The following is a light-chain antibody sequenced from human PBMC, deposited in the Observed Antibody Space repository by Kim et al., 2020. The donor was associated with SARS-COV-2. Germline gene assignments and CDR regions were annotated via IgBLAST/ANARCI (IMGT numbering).Light chain of an antibody. CDR1: SLRSYY. CDR2: GKN. CDR3: NSRDSSGNSGV. V-gene: IGLV3-19*01. Sequence: SSELTQDPAVSVALGQTVRITCQGDSLRSYYASWYQQKPGQAPVLVIYGKNNRPSGIPDRFSGSSSGNTASLTITGAKAEDEADYYCNSRDSSGNSGVFG. J-gene: IGLJ1*01.